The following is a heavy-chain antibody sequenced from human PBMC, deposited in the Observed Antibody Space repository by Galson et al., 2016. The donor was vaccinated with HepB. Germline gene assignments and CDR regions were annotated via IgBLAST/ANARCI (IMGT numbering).Heavy chain of an antibody. V-gene: IGHV1-18*01. CDR2: ISAYNGNT. D-gene: IGHD2-2*01. Sequence: SVKVSCKASGYTFTTYGISWVRQAPGQGLEWMGWISAYNGNTNYEQKLQGRGTMTTDASTSTAYMELRSLRSDDTAVYYCARDPRKIRYQLLEIYYYYYAMDVWGQGTTVTISS. CDR1: GYTFTTYG. CDR3: ARDPRKIRYQLLEIYYYYYAMDV. J-gene: IGHJ6*02.